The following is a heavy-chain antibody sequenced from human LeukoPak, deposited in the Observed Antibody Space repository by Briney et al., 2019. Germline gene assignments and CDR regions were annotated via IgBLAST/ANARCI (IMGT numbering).Heavy chain of an antibody. V-gene: IGHV3-21*01. Sequence: GGSLRLSCAASGFTVSSNYMSWVRQAPGKGLEWVSSITSSSSYTFYADSVKGRFTISRDNAKNSLYLQMNSLRAGDTAVYYCARDPYSGSYGDSYYYYMDVWGKGTTVTISS. CDR3: ARDPYSGSYGDSYYYYMDV. CDR2: ITSSSSYT. CDR1: GFTVSSNY. J-gene: IGHJ6*03. D-gene: IGHD1-26*01.